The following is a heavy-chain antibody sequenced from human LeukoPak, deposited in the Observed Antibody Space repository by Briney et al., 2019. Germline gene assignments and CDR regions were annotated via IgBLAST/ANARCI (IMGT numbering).Heavy chain of an antibody. Sequence: PSETLSLTCTVSGGSISSYYWSWIRQPPGKGLEWIGYIYYSGSTNYNPSLKSRVTISVDTSKNQFSLKLSSVTAADTAVYYCARYGCSSWYSYYFDYWGQGTLVTVSS. J-gene: IGHJ4*02. CDR2: IYYSGST. CDR1: GGSISSYY. V-gene: IGHV4-59*01. CDR3: ARYGCSSWYSYYFDY. D-gene: IGHD6-13*01.